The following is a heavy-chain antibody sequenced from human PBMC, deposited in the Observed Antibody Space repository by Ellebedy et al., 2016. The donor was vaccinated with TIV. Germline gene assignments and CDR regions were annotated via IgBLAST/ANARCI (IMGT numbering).Heavy chain of an antibody. V-gene: IGHV3-23*01. CDR1: GFTFRNFA. Sequence: GGSLRLSCAASGFTFRNFAMTWVRQAPGKGLEWVSSISSSGVSTDYADSGRGRVTISRDNSKNTLYLQMNSLRADDSAVYYCAKLDSSGYYYGRFDYWGQGTLVTVSS. J-gene: IGHJ4*02. CDR2: ISSSGVST. CDR3: AKLDSSGYYYGRFDY. D-gene: IGHD3-22*01.